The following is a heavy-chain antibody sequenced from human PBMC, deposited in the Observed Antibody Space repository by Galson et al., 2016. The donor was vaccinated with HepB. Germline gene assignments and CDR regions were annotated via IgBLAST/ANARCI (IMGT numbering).Heavy chain of an antibody. CDR1: GGSISSTNW. CDR2: IYHGGTT. CDR3: ARDRPGLGVVAGAFDV. V-gene: IGHV4-4*02. D-gene: IGHD3-16*01. Sequence: SETLSLTCAVSGGSISSTNWWSWVRQPPGKGLEWIGEIYHGGTTHYNPSLKSRVTVSVDKSKNQFSLRLTSVTAADTAMYYCARDRPGLGVVAGAFDVWGQGTMVSVSS. J-gene: IGHJ3*01.